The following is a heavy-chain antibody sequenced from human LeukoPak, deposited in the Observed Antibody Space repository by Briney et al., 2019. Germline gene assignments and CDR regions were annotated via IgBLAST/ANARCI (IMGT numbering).Heavy chain of an antibody. CDR2: ISSSSSSI. CDR1: GCTCSCYS. Sequence: PGWSRRLSCPASGCTCSCYSMNWVRQAPGKVLGLASSISSSSSSIYYVDSVKGGLTLCGDNAKKSLYLQMKSMRAQETAVYYCARHVTHTSMPYYSDYWGQGTLVTVSS. J-gene: IGHJ4*02. V-gene: IGHV3-21*01. D-gene: IGHD5-18*01. CDR3: ARHVTHTSMPYYSDY.